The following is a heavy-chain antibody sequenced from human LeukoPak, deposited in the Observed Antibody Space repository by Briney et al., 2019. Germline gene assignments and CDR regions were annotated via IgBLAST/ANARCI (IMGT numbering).Heavy chain of an antibody. CDR3: ASSHPGQWRRTFDY. CDR1: GGSFSGYY. V-gene: IGHV4-34*01. D-gene: IGHD5-12*01. J-gene: IGHJ4*02. Sequence: SETLPLTCAVYGGSFSGYYWSWIRQPPGKGLEWIGEINHSGSTNYNPSLKSRVTISVDTSKNQFSLKLSSVTAADTAVYYCASSHPGQWRRTFDYWGQGTLVTVSS. CDR2: INHSGST.